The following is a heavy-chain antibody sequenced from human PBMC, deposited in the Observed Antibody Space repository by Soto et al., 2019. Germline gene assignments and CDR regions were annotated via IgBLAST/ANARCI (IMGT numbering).Heavy chain of an antibody. CDR3: ARGPSGDKVDY. CDR2: IYNSGST. D-gene: IGHD1-26*01. CDR1: GGSINNNGYF. J-gene: IGHJ4*02. Sequence: QVQLQESGPGVVEPSQTLSLTCTVSGGSINNNGYFWSWIRQPPGSGLEWIGNIYNSGSTYSNPSLKSPLTTPVDTSENQFSLKLRSATAADTAVYYCARGPSGDKVDYWGQGTLVTVSS. V-gene: IGHV4-30-4*01.